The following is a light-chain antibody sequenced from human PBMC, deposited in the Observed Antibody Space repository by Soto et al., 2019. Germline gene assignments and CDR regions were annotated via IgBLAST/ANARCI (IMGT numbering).Light chain of an antibody. CDR1: RGIGNA. CDR3: QQSYSFPRT. V-gene: IGKV1-39*01. CDR2: SAS. J-gene: IGKJ1*01. Sequence: DIQMTQSPSSLSASVGDRVTITCRPSRGIGNALAWYQQKPGTVPKLLIHSASTLQSGDPSRFIGSGSGTDFSLTIGSLQPEDFATYYCQQSYSFPRTFGRGTKVDIK.